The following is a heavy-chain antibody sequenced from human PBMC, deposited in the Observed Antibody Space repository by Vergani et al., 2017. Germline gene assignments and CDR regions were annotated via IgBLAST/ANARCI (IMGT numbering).Heavy chain of an antibody. Sequence: QVQLQESGPGLVRPSQTLSLTCTVSGGSISSGSYYWSWFRQPAGKGLEWFGRFYTGGGPSYNPSLKSRVTISVDTSKNQFSLQLSSVTAADTAVYYCARDPLYSTTWPFLLLDMDVWGQGTTVTVSS. D-gene: IGHD6-13*01. CDR1: GGSISSGSYY. J-gene: IGHJ6*02. V-gene: IGHV4-61*02. CDR2: FYTGGGP. CDR3: ARDPLYSTTWPFLLLDMDV.